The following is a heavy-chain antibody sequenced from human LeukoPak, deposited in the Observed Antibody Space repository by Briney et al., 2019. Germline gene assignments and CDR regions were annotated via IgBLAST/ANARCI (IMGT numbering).Heavy chain of an antibody. V-gene: IGHV4-34*01. CDR3: ARYLDTAMGTPYDAFDI. Sequence: SETLSLTCAVYGGSFSGYNWSWIRQPPGKGLEWIGEINHSGSTNYNPSLKSRVTISVDTSKNQFSLKLSSVTAADTAVYYCARYLDTAMGTPYDAFDIWGQGTMVTVSS. CDR1: GGSFSGYN. J-gene: IGHJ3*02. D-gene: IGHD5-18*01. CDR2: INHSGST.